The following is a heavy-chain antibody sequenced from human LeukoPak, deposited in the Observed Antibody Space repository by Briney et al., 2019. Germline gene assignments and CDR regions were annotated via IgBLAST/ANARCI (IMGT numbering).Heavy chain of an antibody. CDR1: GFTFSSYA. CDR3: ARDPSSGWYLKGWFDP. Sequence: GGSLRLSCAASGFTFSSYAMNWVRQAPGKGLEWVSSISSSSNYIYYADSVKGRFTISRDNAKNSLYLQMNSLRAEDTAVYYCARDPSSGWYLKGWFDPWGQGTLVTVSS. V-gene: IGHV3-21*01. CDR2: ISSSSNYI. J-gene: IGHJ5*02. D-gene: IGHD6-19*01.